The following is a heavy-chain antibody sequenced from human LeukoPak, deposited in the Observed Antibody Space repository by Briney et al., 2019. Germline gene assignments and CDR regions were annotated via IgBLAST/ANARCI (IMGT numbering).Heavy chain of an antibody. CDR1: GYTFTSYG. J-gene: IGHJ5*02. V-gene: IGHV1-18*01. CDR2: ISAYNGNT. Sequence: ASVKVSCRASGYTFTSYGISWVRQAPGQGLEWMGWISAYNGNTNYAQKLQGRVTMTTDTSTSTAYMELRSLRSDDTAVYYCARDWDSSGLGGDWFDPWGQGTLVTVSS. CDR3: ARDWDSSGLGGDWFDP. D-gene: IGHD6-19*01.